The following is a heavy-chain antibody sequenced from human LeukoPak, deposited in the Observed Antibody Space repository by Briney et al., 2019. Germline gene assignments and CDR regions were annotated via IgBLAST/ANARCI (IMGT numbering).Heavy chain of an antibody. D-gene: IGHD6-13*01. Sequence: ASVKVSCKASGGTFSSYAISWVRQAPGQGLEWMGGIITIFGTANYAQKFQGRVTITTDESTSTASMELSSLRSEDTAVYYCAIAGIAAAGRSTDDWGQGTLVTVSS. V-gene: IGHV1-69*05. CDR3: AIAGIAAAGRSTDD. CDR1: GGTFSSYA. J-gene: IGHJ4*02. CDR2: IITIFGTA.